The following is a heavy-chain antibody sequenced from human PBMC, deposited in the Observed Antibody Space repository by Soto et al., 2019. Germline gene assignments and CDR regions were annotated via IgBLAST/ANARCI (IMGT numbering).Heavy chain of an antibody. J-gene: IGHJ6*02. D-gene: IGHD3-10*01. Sequence: QVQLVQSGPEVKKPGASVKVSCKASGYTFISYYIHWVRQAPGQGLEWMGILNPSGGTTSYAQKFQGRVTMTRDTSRSTVDMELSSLRYEDTAVYYCARVELSPYYYGMDVWGQGTTVTVSS. CDR2: LNPSGGTT. V-gene: IGHV1-46*01. CDR3: ARVELSPYYYGMDV. CDR1: GYTFISYY.